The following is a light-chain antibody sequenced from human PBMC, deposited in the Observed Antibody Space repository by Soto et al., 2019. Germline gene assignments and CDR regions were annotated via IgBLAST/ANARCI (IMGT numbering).Light chain of an antibody. Sequence: DIQMTQSPSTLSASKGDRVTISGRASHIVSIWLAWYQQKPGRAPKLLIYKSSILESGVPSRFSGSGSGTEFTLTISSLQPDDFATYYCQQFNTSPWTFGQGTKVDI. J-gene: IGKJ1*01. CDR3: QQFNTSPWT. V-gene: IGKV1-5*03. CDR1: HIVSIW. CDR2: KSS.